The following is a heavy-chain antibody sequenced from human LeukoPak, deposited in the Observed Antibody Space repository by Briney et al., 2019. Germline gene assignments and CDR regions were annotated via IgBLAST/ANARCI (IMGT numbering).Heavy chain of an antibody. CDR2: ICYGGST. J-gene: IGHJ4*02. CDR1: GDSISSYNHY. CDR3: ARMMYGNGWNRYYFDY. V-gene: IGHV4-39*01. D-gene: IGHD6-19*01. Sequence: SETLSLNCTVSGDSISSYNHYWGWIRQPPGKGLEWLGSICYGGSTHDNPSLKSRVTISVDTSKNQFSLRVTSATAADTAVYYCARMMYGNGWNRYYFDYWGQGTLVTVSS.